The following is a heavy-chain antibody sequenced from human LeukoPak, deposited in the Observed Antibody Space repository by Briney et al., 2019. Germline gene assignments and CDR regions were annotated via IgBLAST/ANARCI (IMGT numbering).Heavy chain of an antibody. CDR2: ISSSGSTI. V-gene: IGHV3-11*01. CDR3: ARGRPSGYSDY. D-gene: IGHD3-22*01. J-gene: IGHJ4*02. CDR1: GITFSDYN. Sequence: GGSLRLSCAASGITFSDYNMSWIRQAPGKGLEGVSYISSSGSTIYYADSVKGRFTISRDKAKNSLYLQMNSLRAENTTAYYCARGRPSGYSDYWGQGTLVTVSS.